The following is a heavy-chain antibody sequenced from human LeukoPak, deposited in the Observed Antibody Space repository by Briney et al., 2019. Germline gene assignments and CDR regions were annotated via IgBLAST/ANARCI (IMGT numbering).Heavy chain of an antibody. V-gene: IGHV4-38-2*01. CDR2: IYHSGST. D-gene: IGHD3-22*01. Sequence: SETLSLTCAVSGYSISSGYYWGWIRRPPGKGLEWIGSIYHSGSTYYNPSLKSRVTISVDTSKNQFSLKLNSVTAADTAVYYCARVTYYYDTSGYPLPYYFDYWDQGTLVTVSS. CDR3: ARVTYYYDTSGYPLPYYFDY. J-gene: IGHJ4*02. CDR1: GYSISSGYY.